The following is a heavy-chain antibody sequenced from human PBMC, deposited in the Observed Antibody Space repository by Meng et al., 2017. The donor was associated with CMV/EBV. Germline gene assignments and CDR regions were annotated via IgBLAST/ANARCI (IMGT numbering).Heavy chain of an antibody. CDR3: ARHQFKGYCSSTSCYHAFDI. CDR2: IYPGDSDT. V-gene: IGHV5-51*01. D-gene: IGHD2-2*01. J-gene: IGHJ3*02. Sequence: GGSLRLSCKGSGYSFTSYWIGWVRQMPGKGLEWMGIIYPGDSDTRYSPSFQGQVTISADKSISTAYLQWSSLKASDTAMYYSARHQFKGYCSSTSCYHAFDIWGQGTMVTVSS. CDR1: GYSFTSYW.